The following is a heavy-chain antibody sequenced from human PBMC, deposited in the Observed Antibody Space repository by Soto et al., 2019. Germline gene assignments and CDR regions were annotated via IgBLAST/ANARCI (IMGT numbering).Heavy chain of an antibody. CDR2: IHYTGNT. J-gene: IGHJ5*02. D-gene: IGHD6-19*01. CDR3: ARRRAAVSGNVFDP. CDR1: GDSISDYY. Sequence: PSETLSLTCTVSGDSISDYYWSWIRQSPGKGLEWIGYIHYTGNTNYNPSLKSRVTISLDTSKNQFSLKLSSVTAADTAVYYCARRRAAVSGNVFDPWGQGTLVTVSS. V-gene: IGHV4-59*08.